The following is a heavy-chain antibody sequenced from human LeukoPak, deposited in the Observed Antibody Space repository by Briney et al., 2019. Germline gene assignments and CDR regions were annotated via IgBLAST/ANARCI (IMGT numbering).Heavy chain of an antibody. J-gene: IGHJ4*02. D-gene: IGHD6-13*01. Sequence: PGGSLILSCAASGFTFSSYEMNWVRQAPGKGLEWVSYISSSGSSIYYADSVKGRFTISRDNAKNSLYLQMNSLRAEDTAVYYCARGNRGYSSSWYGGYFDYWGQGTLVTVSS. CDR3: ARGNRGYSSSWYGGYFDY. CDR2: ISSSGSSI. CDR1: GFTFSSYE. V-gene: IGHV3-48*03.